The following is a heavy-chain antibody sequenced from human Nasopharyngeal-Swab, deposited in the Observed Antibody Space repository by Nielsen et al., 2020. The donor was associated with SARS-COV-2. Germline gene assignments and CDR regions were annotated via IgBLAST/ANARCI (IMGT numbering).Heavy chain of an antibody. V-gene: IGHV3-30*18. D-gene: IGHD2-8*01. CDR2: IPYDGSNK. J-gene: IGHJ4*02. CDR1: GFTFSSYG. CDR3: AKGMLQGMDY. Sequence: GESLKISCAASGFTFSSYGMHWVRQAPGKGLEWVAVIPYDGSNKYYADSVKGRFTISRDNSKNTLYLQMNSLRAEDTAVYYCAKGMLQGMDYWGQGTLVTVSS.